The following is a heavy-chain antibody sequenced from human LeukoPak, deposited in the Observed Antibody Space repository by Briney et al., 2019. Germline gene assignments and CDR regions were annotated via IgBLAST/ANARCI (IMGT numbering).Heavy chain of an antibody. J-gene: IGHJ1*01. Sequence: GGSLRLSCEASGLTFSNSWMHWVRQAPGKGLVWVSRINNEGTTISYADSVKGRFTVSRDNAKNTLYLQMNSLRAEDTAVYYCARVSGLGMNEYYQHWGQGTLVTVAS. CDR3: ARVSGLGMNEYYQH. V-gene: IGHV3-74*01. CDR2: INNEGTTI. CDR1: GLTFSNSW. D-gene: IGHD3-10*01.